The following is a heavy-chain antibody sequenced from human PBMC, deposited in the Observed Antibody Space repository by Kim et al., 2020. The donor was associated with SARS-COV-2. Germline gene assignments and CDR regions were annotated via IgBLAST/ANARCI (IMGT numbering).Heavy chain of an antibody. J-gene: IGHJ4*02. CDR3: ALPSTTVTTIPGVA. V-gene: IGHV5-51*01. D-gene: IGHD4-17*01. CDR2: IYPGDSDT. Sequence: GESLKISCKGSGYSFTSYWIGWVRQMPGKGLEWMGIIYPGDSDTRYSPSFQGQVTISADKSNSTAYQQWSSLKASDTAMYYCALPSTTVTTIPGVAWGQGTLVTVSS. CDR1: GYSFTSYW.